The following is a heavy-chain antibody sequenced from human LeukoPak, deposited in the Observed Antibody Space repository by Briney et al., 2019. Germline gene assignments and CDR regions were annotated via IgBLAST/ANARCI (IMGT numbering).Heavy chain of an antibody. J-gene: IGHJ4*02. CDR1: GFTFSSYG. V-gene: IGHV3-33*01. Sequence: GGSLRLSCAASGFTFSSYGMHWVRQAPGKGLEWVAVIWYDGSNKYYADSVKGRFTISRDNSKNTLYLQMNSLRAEDTAVYYCARVRCGGDCLIFDYWGQGTLVTVSS. CDR2: IWYDGSNK. D-gene: IGHD2-21*02. CDR3: ARVRCGGDCLIFDY.